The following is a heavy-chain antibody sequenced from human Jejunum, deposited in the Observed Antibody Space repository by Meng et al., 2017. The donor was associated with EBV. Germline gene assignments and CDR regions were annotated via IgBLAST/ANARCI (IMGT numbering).Heavy chain of an antibody. V-gene: IGHV4-59*13. D-gene: IGHD3-10*01. CDR1: GVSMSSFY. Sequence: LRPGRAQALTCAFYAWTVSGVSMSSFYQSRCRQLQGKGRKYIGYISNCVTTNNSRSPKSLVTISVDTSKNQFSLSLASVAAEDTAVYYCARGGGRPEYWGQGILVTVSS. CDR2: ISNCVTT. J-gene: IGHJ4*02. CDR3: ARGGGRPEY.